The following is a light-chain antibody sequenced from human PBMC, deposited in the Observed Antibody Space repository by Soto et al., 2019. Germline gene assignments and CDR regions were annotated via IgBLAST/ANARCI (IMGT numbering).Light chain of an antibody. V-gene: IGLV2-14*01. CDR2: EVS. J-gene: IGLJ2*01. Sequence: QSALTQPASVSGSPGQSITISCTGTSSDVGAYNYVSWYQQHPGKAPKLMIFEVSDRPSGVSNRFSGSKSGNTASLTISGLQAEDEADYYCSSYTSSNTLVFGGGTKDTVL. CDR1: SSDVGAYNY. CDR3: SSYTSSNTLV.